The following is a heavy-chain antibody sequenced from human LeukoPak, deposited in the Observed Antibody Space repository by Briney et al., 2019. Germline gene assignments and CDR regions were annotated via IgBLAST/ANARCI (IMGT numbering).Heavy chain of an antibody. Sequence: GGSLRLSCAASGFTFSTYSMNWVRQAPGKGLEWVSSISSSSSHIYYADSVKGRFTISRDNAKNSLYLQMNSLRAEDTAVYYCARNRGYFDYWGQGTLVNVSS. D-gene: IGHD3-16*01. CDR3: ARNRGYFDY. CDR1: GFTFSTYS. V-gene: IGHV3-21*01. J-gene: IGHJ4*02. CDR2: ISSSSSHI.